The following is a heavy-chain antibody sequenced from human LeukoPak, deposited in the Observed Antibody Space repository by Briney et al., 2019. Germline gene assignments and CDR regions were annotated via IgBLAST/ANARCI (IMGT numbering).Heavy chain of an antibody. J-gene: IGHJ6*02. CDR2: ISSSSSTI. D-gene: IGHD3-3*01. CDR3: ARETKHYDFWSGSYYYYGMDV. CDR1: GFTFSSYS. V-gene: IGHV3-48*02. Sequence: GGSLRLSCAASGFTFSSYSMNWVRQAPGKGLEWVSYISSSSSTIYYADSVKGRFTISRDNAKNSLYLQMNSLRNEDTAVYYCARETKHYDFWSGSYYYYGMDVWGQGTTATVSS.